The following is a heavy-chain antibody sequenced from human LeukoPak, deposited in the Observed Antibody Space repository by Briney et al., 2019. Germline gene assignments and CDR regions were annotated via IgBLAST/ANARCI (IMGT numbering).Heavy chain of an antibody. CDR3: ARDYEQQPSYFDY. CDR1: GGTFSSYA. V-gene: IGHV1-69*01. Sequence: SVKVSCKASGGTFSSYAISWVRQAPGQGVEWMGGIIPIFGTANYAQKFQGRVTITADESTSTAYMELSSLRSEDTAVYYCARDYEQQPSYFDYWGQGTLVTVSS. CDR2: IIPIFGTA. D-gene: IGHD6-13*01. J-gene: IGHJ4*02.